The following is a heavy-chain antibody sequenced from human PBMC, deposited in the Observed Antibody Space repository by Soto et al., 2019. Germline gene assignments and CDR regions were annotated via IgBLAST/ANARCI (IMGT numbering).Heavy chain of an antibody. V-gene: IGHV3-21*01. CDR2: ISSNSNCI. D-gene: IGHD6-19*01. CDR1: GFTFSSYT. CDR3: ARDRAVAAQDY. J-gene: IGHJ4*02. Sequence: GGSLRLSCAASGFTFSSYTVNWVRQAPGKGLEWVSSISSNSNCIYYADSVKGRFTISRDNAKNSLYLQMNSLRAEDTAVYFCARDRAVAAQDYWGQGTLVTVSS.